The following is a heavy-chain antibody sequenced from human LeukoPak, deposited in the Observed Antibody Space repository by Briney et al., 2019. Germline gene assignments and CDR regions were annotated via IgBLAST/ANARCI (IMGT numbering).Heavy chain of an antibody. J-gene: IGHJ6*03. D-gene: IGHD3-3*01. Sequence: SETLSLTCTVSGGSISSYYWSWIRQPPGKGLEWIGYIYYSGSTNYNPSLKSRVTISVDTSKNQFSLKLSSVTAADTAVYYCARDRATYYDFWSGYSLYYYYYMDVWGKGTTVTVSS. V-gene: IGHV4-59*12. CDR3: ARDRATYYDFWSGYSLYYYYYMDV. CDR1: GGSISSYY. CDR2: IYYSGST.